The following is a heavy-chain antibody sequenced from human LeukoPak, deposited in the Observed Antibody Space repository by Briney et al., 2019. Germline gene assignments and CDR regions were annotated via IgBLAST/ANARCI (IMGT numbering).Heavy chain of an antibody. CDR2: ISSSSSYI. J-gene: IGHJ4*02. CDR1: GFTFSSYS. V-gene: IGHV3-21*01. D-gene: IGHD3-10*01. Sequence: PGGSLRLSCAASGFTFSSYSMNWVRQAPGKGLEWVSSISSSSSYIYYADSVKGRFTISRDNAKNSLYLQMNSLRAEDTAVYYCARGRFGELLKGVSRYWGQGTLVTVSS. CDR3: ARGRFGELLKGVSRY.